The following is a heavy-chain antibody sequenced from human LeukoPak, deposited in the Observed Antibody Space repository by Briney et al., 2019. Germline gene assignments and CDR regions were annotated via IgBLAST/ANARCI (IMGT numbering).Heavy chain of an antibody. J-gene: IGHJ3*02. CDR2: MNPNSGNT. V-gene: IGHV1-8*01. CDR1: GYTFTSYD. Sequence: ASVKVSCKASGYTFTSYDINWVRQATGQGLEWMGWMNPNSGNTGYAQKFQGRVTMTRNTSISTAYMELSSLRSEDTAVYYCARALRYFDWTLLAFDIWGQGTMVTVSS. CDR3: ARALRYFDWTLLAFDI. D-gene: IGHD3-9*01.